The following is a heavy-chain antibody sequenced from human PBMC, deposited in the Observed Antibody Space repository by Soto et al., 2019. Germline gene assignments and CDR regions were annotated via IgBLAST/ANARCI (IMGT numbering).Heavy chain of an antibody. D-gene: IGHD1-26*01. Sequence: QVQLVQSGAEVKKPGASVKVSCKASGYTFTSYDINWVRQATGQGLEWMGWMNPNSGNTGYAQKFQGRVTMTRNTSISTANRELSRLRSEDRTVYYCAREVGSRRLDYWGQGTLVTVSS. V-gene: IGHV1-8*01. J-gene: IGHJ4*02. CDR2: MNPNSGNT. CDR3: AREVGSRRLDY. CDR1: GYTFTSYD.